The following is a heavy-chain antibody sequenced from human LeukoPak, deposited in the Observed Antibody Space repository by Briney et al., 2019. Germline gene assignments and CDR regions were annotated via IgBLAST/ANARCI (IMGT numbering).Heavy chain of an antibody. CDR2: IYYSGST. CDR3: ARASGSGWYGGYYFDY. Sequence: SETLSLTCTDSGGSISSSSYYWGWIRQPPGKGLEWIGSIYYSGSTYYNPSLKSRVTISVDTSKNQFSLKLSSVTAADTAVYYCARASGSGWYGGYYFDYWGQGTLVTVSS. V-gene: IGHV4-39*07. D-gene: IGHD6-19*01. J-gene: IGHJ4*02. CDR1: GGSISSSSYY.